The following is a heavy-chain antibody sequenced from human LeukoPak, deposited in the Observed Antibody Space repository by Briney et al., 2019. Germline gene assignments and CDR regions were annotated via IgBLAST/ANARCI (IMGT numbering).Heavy chain of an antibody. Sequence: GGSLRLSCAASGFTFSSYSMNWVRQAPGKGLEWVSYISSSSSTIYYADSVKGRFTISRDNAKNSLYLQMNSLRAEDTAVYYCARDLSPSPSEYYFDYWGQGTLVTVSS. CDR3: ARDLSPSPSEYYFDY. V-gene: IGHV3-48*01. CDR1: GFTFSSYS. CDR2: ISSSSSTI. J-gene: IGHJ4*02.